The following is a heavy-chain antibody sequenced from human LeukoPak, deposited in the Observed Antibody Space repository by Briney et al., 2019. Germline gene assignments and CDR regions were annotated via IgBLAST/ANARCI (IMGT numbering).Heavy chain of an antibody. V-gene: IGHV3-30*07. D-gene: IGHD3-22*01. CDR1: GITLSSYA. J-gene: IGHJ4*02. CDR2: ISSGGTDE. Sequence: GRSLRLSCAASGITLSSYAMHWVRQAPGKGLEWVSLISSGGTDEYYADSVKGRFTISRDNSKNTLYLQMNSLRAEDTAVYYCAKGLSGYYDSVGYWGQGTLVTVSS. CDR3: AKGLSGYYDSVGY.